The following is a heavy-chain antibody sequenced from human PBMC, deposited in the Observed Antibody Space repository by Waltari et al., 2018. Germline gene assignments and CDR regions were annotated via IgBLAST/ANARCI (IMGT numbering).Heavy chain of an antibody. CDR1: GYTFIAYA. Sequence: QVQLVQSGAEVKKPGASVKVSCKASGYTFIAYAIHWVRQAPGQSPEWMGWINVGNGNKKYSQKLQGRVTSTSDTSASTAYVELSSLTSEDTALYYCARGHRLPFFDFWGKGTLVTVSS. J-gene: IGHJ4*02. D-gene: IGHD5-18*01. V-gene: IGHV1-3*01. CDR2: INVGNGNK. CDR3: ARGHRLPFFDF.